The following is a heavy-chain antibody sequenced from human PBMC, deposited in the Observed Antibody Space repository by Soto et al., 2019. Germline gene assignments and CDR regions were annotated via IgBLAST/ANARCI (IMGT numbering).Heavy chain of an antibody. CDR2: ISSSSSYI. Sequence: EVQLVESGGGLVKPGGSLRLSCAASGFTFSSSSMNWVRQAPGKGLEWVSSISSSSSYIYYADSVKGRFTISRDNAKNSLYLQMNSLRAEDTAVYYCARDQPGYSYGYGLGYWGQGTLVTVSS. V-gene: IGHV3-21*01. D-gene: IGHD5-18*01. CDR3: ARDQPGYSYGYGLGY. J-gene: IGHJ4*02. CDR1: GFTFSSSS.